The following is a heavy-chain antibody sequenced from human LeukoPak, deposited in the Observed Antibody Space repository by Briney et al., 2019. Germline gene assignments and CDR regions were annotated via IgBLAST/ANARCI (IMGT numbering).Heavy chain of an antibody. V-gene: IGHV3-30*01. CDR3: ARDLIVITFDWHHWYFDL. Sequence: GSLRLSCAASGFAFNTYSLHWVRQAPDTGLEWMAGISSDGSKTYYADFVQDRFTISRDNSKNTLYLQMNSLRADDTAVYYCARDLIVITFDWHHWYFDLLGRGTLVTVSS. J-gene: IGHJ2*01. D-gene: IGHD3-9*01. CDR1: GFAFNTYS. CDR2: ISSDGSKT.